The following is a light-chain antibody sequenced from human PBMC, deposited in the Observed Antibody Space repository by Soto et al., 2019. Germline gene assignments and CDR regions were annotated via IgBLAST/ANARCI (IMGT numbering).Light chain of an antibody. Sequence: EMLFTQSPGTLSLSPGERATLSCRASQSVSSRYLAWYQQKSGQAPRLLIYATSSRATDIPDRFIGYGSGTDFTLTISGLEPEDFAVYYCQQFGSSLSTFGQGTKVDI. CDR2: ATS. CDR3: QQFGSSLST. CDR1: QSVSSRY. J-gene: IGKJ1*01. V-gene: IGKV3-20*01.